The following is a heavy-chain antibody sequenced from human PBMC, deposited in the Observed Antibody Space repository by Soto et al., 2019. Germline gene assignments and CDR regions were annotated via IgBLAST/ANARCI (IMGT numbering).Heavy chain of an antibody. Sequence: PSENLSLTCTVSGGSTSSGGFYWSWIRQHPGKGLEWFGYIYYSGISYYNPSLKSRVSISLDTSRNQFSMTLNSVTAADTAVYYCARYGYTYGMDVWGQGATVTVSS. CDR1: GGSTSSGGFY. D-gene: IGHD4-17*01. J-gene: IGHJ6*02. CDR3: ARYGYTYGMDV. V-gene: IGHV4-31*03. CDR2: IYYSGIS.